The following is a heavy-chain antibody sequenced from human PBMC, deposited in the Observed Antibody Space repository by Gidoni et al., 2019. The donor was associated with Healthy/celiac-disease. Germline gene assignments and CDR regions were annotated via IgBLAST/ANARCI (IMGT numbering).Heavy chain of an antibody. V-gene: IGHV3-48*01. J-gene: IGHJ4*02. D-gene: IGHD2-15*01. CDR2: ISSSSSTI. Sequence: GFTFSSYSMNWVRQAPGKGLEWVSYISSSSSTIYYADSVKGRFTISRDNAKNSLYLQMNSLRAEDTAVYYYARGISLPDYWGQGTLVTVSS. CDR3: ARGISLPDY. CDR1: GFTFSSYS.